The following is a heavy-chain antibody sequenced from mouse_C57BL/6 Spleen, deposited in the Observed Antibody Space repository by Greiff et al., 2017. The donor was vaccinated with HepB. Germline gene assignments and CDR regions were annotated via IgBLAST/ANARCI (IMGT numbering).Heavy chain of an antibody. V-gene: IGHV1-75*01. J-gene: IGHJ4*01. D-gene: IGHD1-1*01. CDR3: ARYYYGSSRYAMDY. CDR1: GYTFTDYY. CDR2: IFPGSGST. Sequence: VQLVESGPELVKPGASVKISCKASGYTFTDYYINWVKQRPGQGLEWIGWIFPGSGSTYYNEKFKGKATLTVDKSSSTAYMLLSSLTSEDSAVYFCARYYYGSSRYAMDYWGQGTSVTVSS.